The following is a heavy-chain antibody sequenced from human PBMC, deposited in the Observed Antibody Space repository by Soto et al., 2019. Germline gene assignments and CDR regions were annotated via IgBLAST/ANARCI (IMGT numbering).Heavy chain of an antibody. CDR2: IVVGSGDT. D-gene: IGHD3-10*01. CDR3: AAGTWFEEFSSVDFDS. CDR1: GFTFSRSA. V-gene: IGHV1-58*03. J-gene: IGHJ4*02. Sequence: QMQLVQSGPEAKKPGTSVKVSCKASGFTFSRSAVQWVRQARGQRLEWIGWIVVGSGDTYYAHKFQDRVTITRDMSTNTAYMEMSSLRSDDTAVYFCAAGTWFEEFSSVDFDSWGQGTLVAVSS.